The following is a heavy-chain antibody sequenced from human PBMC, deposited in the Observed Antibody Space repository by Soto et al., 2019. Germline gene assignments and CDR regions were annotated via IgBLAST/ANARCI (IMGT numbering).Heavy chain of an antibody. Sequence: SETLSLTCTVSGGSISSYYWSWIRQPPGKGLEWIGYIYYSGSTNYNPSLKSRVTISVDTSKNQFSLKLSSVTAADTAVYYCARDRIAAAPWFSSYGMDVWGQGTTVTVSS. CDR3: ARDRIAAAPWFSSYGMDV. CDR2: IYYSGST. J-gene: IGHJ6*02. CDR1: GGSISSYY. V-gene: IGHV4-59*01. D-gene: IGHD6-13*01.